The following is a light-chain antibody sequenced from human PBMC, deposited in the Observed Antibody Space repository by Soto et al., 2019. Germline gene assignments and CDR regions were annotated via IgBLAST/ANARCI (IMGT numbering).Light chain of an antibody. CDR3: HQYNNWPET. Sequence: ERVMTQSPATLSVSPWERATLSCRASQTVDNRLAWYQHKPGQAPRLLIYDASTRATGIPARFSGSGSGTEFTLTISSLQSEDFAIYYCHQYNNWPETLGQGTKVEIK. J-gene: IGKJ1*01. CDR1: QTVDNR. CDR2: DAS. V-gene: IGKV3-15*01.